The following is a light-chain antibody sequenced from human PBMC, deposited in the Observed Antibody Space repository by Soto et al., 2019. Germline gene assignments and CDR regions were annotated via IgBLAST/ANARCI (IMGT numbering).Light chain of an antibody. CDR3: QQYNNWPFS. CDR1: QGVTTN. J-gene: IGKJ5*01. V-gene: IGKV3-15*01. CDR2: DVP. Sequence: EIVMTQSPASLSVSPGERVTLSCRAGQGVTTNFAWYQQKSGQSPRLLIYDVPTRATGVPARFSGTGSETDFTLTISGLQSEDSAVYFCQQYNNWPFSFGQGTRLEIK.